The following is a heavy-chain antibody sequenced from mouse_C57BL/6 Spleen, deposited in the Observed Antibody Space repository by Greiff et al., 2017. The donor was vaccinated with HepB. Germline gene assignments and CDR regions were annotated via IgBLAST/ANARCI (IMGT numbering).Heavy chain of an antibody. CDR1: GYSFTGYY. J-gene: IGHJ2*01. Sequence: VQLQQSGPELVKPGASVKISCKASGYSFTGYYMNWVKQSPEKSLEWIGEINPSTGGTTYNQKFKAKATLTVDNSSSTAYMQLKSLTSEDSAVYYCARDGSSSYYFDYWGQGTTLTVSS. CDR3: ARDGSSSYYFDY. V-gene: IGHV1-42*01. CDR2: INPSTGGT. D-gene: IGHD1-1*01.